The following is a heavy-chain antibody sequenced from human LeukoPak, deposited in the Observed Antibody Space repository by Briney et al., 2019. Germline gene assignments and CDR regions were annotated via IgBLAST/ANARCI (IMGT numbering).Heavy chain of an antibody. CDR2: IYYSGST. CDR1: GGSISSSSYY. J-gene: IGHJ4*02. CDR3: ARRSSSWYPNDY. Sequence: SETLSLXCTVSGGSISSSSYYWGWIRQPPGKGLEWIGSIYYSGSTYYNPSLKSRVTISVDTSKNQFSLKLSSVTAADTAVYYCARRSSSWYPNDYWGQGTLVTVSS. D-gene: IGHD6-13*01. V-gene: IGHV4-39*01.